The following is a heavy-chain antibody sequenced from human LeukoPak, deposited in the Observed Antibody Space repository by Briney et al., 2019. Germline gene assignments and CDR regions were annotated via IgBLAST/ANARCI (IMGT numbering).Heavy chain of an antibody. V-gene: IGHV3-23*01. CDR3: AKAPGSSVVVVAAYYYYYMDV. CDR2: ISGSCGST. J-gene: IGHJ6*03. CDR1: GFTFSSYA. D-gene: IGHD2-15*01. Sequence: PGGSLRLSCAAPGFTFSSYAMSWVRQAPGQGLGRVSAISGSCGSTYYADPVKGRFTISRDNSKNTLYLQMTSLRAEDTAVYYCAKAPGSSVVVVAAYYYYYMDVWGKGTTVTVSS.